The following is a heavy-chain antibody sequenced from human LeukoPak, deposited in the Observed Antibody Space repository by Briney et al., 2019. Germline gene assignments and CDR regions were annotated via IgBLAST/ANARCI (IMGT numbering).Heavy chain of an antibody. CDR2: IYYSGST. D-gene: IGHD6-13*01. CDR1: GYSISSGYY. Sequence: SSETLSLTCTVSGYSISSGYYWGWIRQPPGKGLEWIGYIYYSGSTNYNPSLKTRLTISLDTSKNQFSLNLSSVTAAGTAVYYCARGDTSRTFDYWGQGTLVTVSS. CDR3: ARGDTSRTFDY. V-gene: IGHV4-61*01. J-gene: IGHJ4*02.